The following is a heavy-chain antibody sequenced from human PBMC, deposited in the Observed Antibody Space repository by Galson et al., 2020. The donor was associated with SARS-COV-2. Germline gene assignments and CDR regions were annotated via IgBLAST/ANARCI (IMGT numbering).Heavy chain of an antibody. CDR3: PGELPYYGMDV. J-gene: IGHJ6*02. CDR2: ISYDGNNK. Sequence: GESLKISCASSGFTFSSYAMHWVRQAPGKGLEWVAVISYDGNNKYYADSVKGRSTISRDNHKKTLYLQMNSLRAEDRAGYYCPGELPYYGMDVGGQGTTVTVAS. D-gene: IGHD3-10*01. CDR1: GFTFSSYA. V-gene: IGHV3-30*04.